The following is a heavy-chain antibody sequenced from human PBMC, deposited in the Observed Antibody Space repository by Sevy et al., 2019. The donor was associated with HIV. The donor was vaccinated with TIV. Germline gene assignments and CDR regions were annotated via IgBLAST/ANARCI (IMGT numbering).Heavy chain of an antibody. CDR3: ARASQQLVLLREYYFDY. Sequence: GGSLRLSCAASGFTFNIYSMNWVHQAPGKELEWVSSISSSSSYIYYADSLKGRFTVSRDNAKNSLYLQMNSLRAEDTAVYYCARASQQLVLLREYYFDYWGQGTLVTVSS. CDR2: ISSSSSYI. CDR1: GFTFNIYS. D-gene: IGHD6-13*01. J-gene: IGHJ4*02. V-gene: IGHV3-21*01.